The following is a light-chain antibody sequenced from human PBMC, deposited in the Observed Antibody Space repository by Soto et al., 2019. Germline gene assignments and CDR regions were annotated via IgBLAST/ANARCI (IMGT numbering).Light chain of an antibody. CDR2: GAS. V-gene: IGKV3-20*01. J-gene: IGKJ1*01. Sequence: EIVLTQSPGTLSLSPGERATLPCRASQSISSSYLAWYQQKPGQAPRLLIYGASSRATGIPDRFSGSGSGTDFTLTFSRLEPEDFAVYYCQKYGSSPWTFGQGTKVEIK. CDR3: QKYGSSPWT. CDR1: QSISSSY.